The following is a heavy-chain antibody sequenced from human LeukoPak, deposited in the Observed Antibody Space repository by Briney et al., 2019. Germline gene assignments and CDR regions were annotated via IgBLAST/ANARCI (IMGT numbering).Heavy chain of an antibody. Sequence: GGSLRLSCAASGFTFDDYGMSWVRQAPGKGLEWVSGINWNGGSTGYADSVKGRFTISRDNAKNSLYLQMNSLRAEDTALYHCARGGSGIRYYYYGMDVWGQGITVTVSS. CDR2: INWNGGST. CDR1: GFTFDDYG. V-gene: IGHV3-20*01. J-gene: IGHJ6*02. D-gene: IGHD3-10*01. CDR3: ARGGSGIRYYYYGMDV.